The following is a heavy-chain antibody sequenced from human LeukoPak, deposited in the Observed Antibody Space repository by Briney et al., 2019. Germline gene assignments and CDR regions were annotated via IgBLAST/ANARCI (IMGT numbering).Heavy chain of an antibody. V-gene: IGHV4-34*01. J-gene: IGHJ4*02. CDR1: GGSFSGYH. CDR3: ARGKVRGVIIAPFDY. CDR2: INHSGST. D-gene: IGHD3-10*01. Sequence: SETLSLTCAAYGGSFSGYHWSWIRQPPGKGLEWIGEINHSGSTNYNPSLKSRVTISVDTSKNQFSLKLSSVTAADTAVYYCARGKVRGVIIAPFDYWGQGTLVTVSS.